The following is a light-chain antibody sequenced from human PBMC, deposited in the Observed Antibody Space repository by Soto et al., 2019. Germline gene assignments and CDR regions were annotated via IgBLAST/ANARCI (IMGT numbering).Light chain of an antibody. V-gene: IGKV3-15*01. Sequence: EIVMTQSPATLSVSSGERATLSCRASQSVSSNLAWYQQKPGQAPRLLIYGASTRATGIPARFSGSGSGTEVTLTISSLQSEDFAVYYCQQYKNWPWTFGQGTKVEIK. J-gene: IGKJ1*01. CDR3: QQYKNWPWT. CDR1: QSVSSN. CDR2: GAS.